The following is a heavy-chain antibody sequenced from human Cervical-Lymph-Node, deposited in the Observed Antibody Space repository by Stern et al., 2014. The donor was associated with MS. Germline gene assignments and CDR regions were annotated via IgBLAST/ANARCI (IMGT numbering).Heavy chain of an antibody. CDR3: ANPLPYAN. CDR2: VNPTDGRT. Sequence: VPLAESGSEVKKPGASVKVSCKASGDTFASYPIHWLRQAPGQGFVWMGIVNPTDGRTTYAQTFKGRVTLTRDTSTRTVYMELSSLRTEDTAMYFCANPLPYANWGQGTRVTVSS. CDR1: GDTFASYP. D-gene: IGHD4-17*01. V-gene: IGHV1-46*03. J-gene: IGHJ1*01.